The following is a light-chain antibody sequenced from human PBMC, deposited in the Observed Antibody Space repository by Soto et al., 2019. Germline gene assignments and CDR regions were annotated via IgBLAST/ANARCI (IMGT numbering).Light chain of an antibody. J-gene: IGKJ1*01. V-gene: IGKV1-5*01. Sequence: KTQYPSTLSASVGGRVTITFRASQSISSWLAWYQQKPGKAPNLLIYDAFSLESGVPSRFSGSGSGTEFTLTIGSLQPDDLATYYCQQYNSYPRTFGQGTKVDNK. CDR2: DAF. CDR3: QQYNSYPRT. CDR1: QSISSW.